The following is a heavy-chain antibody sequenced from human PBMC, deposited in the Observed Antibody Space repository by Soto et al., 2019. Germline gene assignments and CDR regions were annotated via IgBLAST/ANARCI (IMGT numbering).Heavy chain of an antibody. D-gene: IGHD1-1*01. V-gene: IGHV1-2*02. CDR1: GYTFSDYY. J-gene: IGHJ4*02. CDR3: AREQATAKPEGVDF. CDR2: INPNSGGT. Sequence: ASVKVSCKASGYTFSDYYIHWVRQAPGQGLEWMGWINPNSGGTKYAPKFQGGVTMTRDTSITTAYMELSRLRSGDTAVYYCAREQATAKPEGVDFWGQGTLVTVSS.